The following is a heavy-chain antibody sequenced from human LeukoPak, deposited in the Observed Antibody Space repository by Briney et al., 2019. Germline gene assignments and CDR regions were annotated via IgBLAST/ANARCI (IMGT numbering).Heavy chain of an antibody. CDR3: AREGLSSDYGDYAGADY. Sequence: SVKVSCKASGGTFSSYAISWVRQAPGQGLEWMGGIIPIFGTANYAQKFQGRVTITADKSTSTAYMELSSLRSEDTAVYYCAREGLSSDYGDYAGADYWGQGTLVTVSS. D-gene: IGHD4-17*01. V-gene: IGHV1-69*06. J-gene: IGHJ4*02. CDR1: GGTFSSYA. CDR2: IIPIFGTA.